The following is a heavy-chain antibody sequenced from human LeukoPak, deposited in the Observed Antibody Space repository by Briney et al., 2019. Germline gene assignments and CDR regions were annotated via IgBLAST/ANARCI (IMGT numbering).Heavy chain of an antibody. V-gene: IGHV3-23*01. CDR2: MSGGGGST. D-gene: IGHD6-19*01. CDR1: GFTFSNYA. J-gene: IGHJ5*02. Sequence: GGSLRLSCAASGFTFSNYAMSWVRQAPGKGLEWVSSMSGGGGSTYYADSVKGRFTISRDNSKNTLYLQMNSLRAEDTAVYYCAKSGKQWLDEENWFDPWGQGTLVTVSS. CDR3: AKSGKQWLDEENWFDP.